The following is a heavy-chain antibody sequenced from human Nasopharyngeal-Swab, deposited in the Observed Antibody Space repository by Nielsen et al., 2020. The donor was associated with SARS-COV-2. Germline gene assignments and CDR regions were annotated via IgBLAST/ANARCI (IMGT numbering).Heavy chain of an antibody. CDR1: GFTFSSYA. V-gene: IGHV3-23*01. CDR2: ISGSGGST. D-gene: IGHD4-23*01. Sequence: GEPLKISCAASGFTFSSYAMSWVRQAPGKGLEWVSAISGSGGSTNYADSVKGRFTISRDNSKNTLYLQMNSLRAEDTAVYYCAKLSTTVVTPAFDYWGQGTLVTVSS. J-gene: IGHJ4*02. CDR3: AKLSTTVVTPAFDY.